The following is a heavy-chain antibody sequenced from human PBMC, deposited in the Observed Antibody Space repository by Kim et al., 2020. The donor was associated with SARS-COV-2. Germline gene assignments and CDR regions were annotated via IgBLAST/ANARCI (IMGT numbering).Heavy chain of an antibody. V-gene: IGHV1-3*01. CDR3: LGGYYFDY. Sequence: ASVKVSCKTSGYTFTRDSIHWVRQAPGQWLEWMGAIDCGDGYTKYSEKFQGRVTFTRDTSASTAYMELSGLRSEDSAVFYCLGGYYFDYWGQGTPVTVSS. D-gene: IGHD2-15*01. J-gene: IGHJ4*02. CDR2: IDCGDGYT. CDR1: GYTFTRDS.